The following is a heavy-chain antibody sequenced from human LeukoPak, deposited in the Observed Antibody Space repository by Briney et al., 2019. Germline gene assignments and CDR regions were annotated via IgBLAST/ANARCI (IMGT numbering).Heavy chain of an antibody. CDR1: GFTFSSYA. CDR3: AVYYYDSSGYYY. CDR2: ISGSGGST. D-gene: IGHD3-22*01. V-gene: IGHV3-23*01. J-gene: IGHJ4*02. Sequence: GGSLRLSCAASGFTFSSYAMSWVRQAPGKGLEWVSAISGSGGSTYYADSVKGRFTISRDNSKNTLYLQMNSLRAEDTAVYYCAVYYYDSSGYYYWGQGTLVTVSS.